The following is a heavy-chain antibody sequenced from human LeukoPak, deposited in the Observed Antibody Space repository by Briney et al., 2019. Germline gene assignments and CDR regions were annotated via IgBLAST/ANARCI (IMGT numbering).Heavy chain of an antibody. D-gene: IGHD2-21*01. Sequence: SETLSLTXAVSGYSISSGYYWGWIRQPPGKGLEWIGSIYHSGSTYYNPSLKSRVTISVDTSKNQFSLKLSSVTAADTAVYYCARQLMWSWFDPWGQGTLVTVSS. J-gene: IGHJ5*02. CDR1: GYSISSGYY. CDR3: ARQLMWSWFDP. V-gene: IGHV4-38-2*01. CDR2: IYHSGST.